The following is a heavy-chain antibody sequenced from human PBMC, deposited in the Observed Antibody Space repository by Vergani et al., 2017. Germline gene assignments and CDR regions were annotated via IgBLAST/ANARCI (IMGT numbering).Heavy chain of an antibody. D-gene: IGHD3-10*01. V-gene: IGHV3-49*03. CDR3: VRDQVTMLRGSDALDI. J-gene: IGHJ3*02. Sequence: EVQLVESGGDLVQQGRSLRLSCTASGFTFGYYAMDWFRQAPGQGLEWVGGIRSKAYGQATIYAASVKGRFTISRDDSKSIAYLQMNNLQTADTAMYYCVRDQVTMLRGSDALDIWGQGTMVTVSS. CDR1: GFTFGYYA. CDR2: IRSKAYGQAT.